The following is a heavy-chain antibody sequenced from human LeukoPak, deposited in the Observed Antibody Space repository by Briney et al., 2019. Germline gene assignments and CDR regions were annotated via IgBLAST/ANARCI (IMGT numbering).Heavy chain of an antibody. CDR2: IIPIFGTA. CDR1: GGTFISYA. D-gene: IGHD2-2*02. Sequence: ASVKVSCKASGGTFISYAISWVRQAPGQGLEWMGGIIPIFGTANYAQKFQGRVTITADESTSTAYMELSSLRSEDTAVYYCAREVRKIVVVPAAIKFNWFDPWGQGTLVTVSS. V-gene: IGHV1-69*13. J-gene: IGHJ5*02. CDR3: AREVRKIVVVPAAIKFNWFDP.